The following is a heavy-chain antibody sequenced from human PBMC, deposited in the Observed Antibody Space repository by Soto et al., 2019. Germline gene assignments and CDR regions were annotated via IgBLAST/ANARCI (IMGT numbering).Heavy chain of an antibody. V-gene: IGHV4-4*07. CDR3: ATVGTYFDX. CDR1: GGSISSYY. CDR2: IHTSGSP. J-gene: IGHJ4*02. Sequence: SETLSLTCTVSGGSISSYYCSWIRQAAGKGLEWIGRIHTSGSPNYKPSLKSRVTMSADTSKNQFSLKLTSVTAADTAVYYCATVGTYFDXWGQGTLVTVSX.